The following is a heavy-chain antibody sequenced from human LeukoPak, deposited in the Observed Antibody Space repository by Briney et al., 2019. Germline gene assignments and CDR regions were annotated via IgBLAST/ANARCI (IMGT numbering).Heavy chain of an antibody. Sequence: QTGGSLRLSCAASGFTFSSYGMHWVRQAPGKGLEWVSVIYSGGSTYYADSVKGRFTISRDNSKNTLYLQMNSLRAEDTAVYYCARERSVMQLFSGLQDDAFDIWGQGTMVTVSS. D-gene: IGHD4-11*01. CDR3: ARERSVMQLFSGLQDDAFDI. CDR1: GFTFSSYG. CDR2: IYSGGST. V-gene: IGHV3-53*01. J-gene: IGHJ3*02.